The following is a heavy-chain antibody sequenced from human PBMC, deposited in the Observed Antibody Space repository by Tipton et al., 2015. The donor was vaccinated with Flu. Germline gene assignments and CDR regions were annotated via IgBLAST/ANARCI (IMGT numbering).Heavy chain of an antibody. V-gene: IGHV3-30*19. D-gene: IGHD3-9*01. Sequence: QVQLVQSGGGVVQPGGSLRLSCAASGFTFRSYGLHWVRQAPGKGLAWVAFISDDGSDKYYADSVKGRFTISRDNSKKTVYLQMSSLRAEDTAFYYCARVYISYFFDYWGQGTLVTVSS. CDR3: ARVYISYFFDY. CDR1: GFTFRSYG. CDR2: ISDDGSDK. J-gene: IGHJ4*02.